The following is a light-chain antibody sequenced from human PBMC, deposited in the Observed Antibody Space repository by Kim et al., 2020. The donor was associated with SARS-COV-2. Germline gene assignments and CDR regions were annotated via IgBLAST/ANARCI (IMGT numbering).Light chain of an antibody. Sequence: EIVLTQSPGTLSLSPGERATLSCRASQSVSSSYLAWYQQRPGQAPRLLIYGASSRATGIPDRFSGSGSGTDFTLTISRLEPEDFAVYYCQQYGSSSYTFGQETKLEI. CDR3: QQYGSSSYT. V-gene: IGKV3-20*01. CDR2: GAS. J-gene: IGKJ2*01. CDR1: QSVSSSY.